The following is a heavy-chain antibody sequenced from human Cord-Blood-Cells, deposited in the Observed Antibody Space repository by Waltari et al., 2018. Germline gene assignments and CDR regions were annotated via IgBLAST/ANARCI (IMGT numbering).Heavy chain of an antibody. J-gene: IGHJ3*02. CDR3: AREGIVATKDAFDI. D-gene: IGHD5-12*01. CDR1: GFTCSIYG. V-gene: IGHV3-33*01. CDR2: IWYDGSNK. Sequence: QVQLVDSGAGVVQPGRSLRPSGAASGFTCSIYGRHWVRQASGKGLEWVAVIWYDGSNKYYADSVKGRFTISRDNSKNTLYLQMNSLRAEDTAVYYCAREGIVATKDAFDIWGQGTMVTVSS.